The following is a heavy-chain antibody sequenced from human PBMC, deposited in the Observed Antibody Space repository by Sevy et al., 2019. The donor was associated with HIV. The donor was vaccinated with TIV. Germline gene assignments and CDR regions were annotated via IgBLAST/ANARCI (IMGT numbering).Heavy chain of an antibody. J-gene: IGHJ6*02. CDR3: AKDTPYGSSSNLYYYGMDV. V-gene: IGHV3-9*01. CDR1: GFTFDDYA. Sequence: GGSLRLSCAASGFTFDDYAMHWVRQAPGKGLEWVSGISWNSGSIGYADSVKGRFTISRDNAKNSLYLQMNSLRAEDTALYYCAKDTPYGSSSNLYYYGMDVWGQGTTVTVSS. D-gene: IGHD6-13*01. CDR2: ISWNSGSI.